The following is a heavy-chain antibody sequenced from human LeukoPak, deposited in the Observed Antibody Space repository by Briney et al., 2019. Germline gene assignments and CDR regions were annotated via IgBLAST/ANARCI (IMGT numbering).Heavy chain of an antibody. CDR3: AKDISRYGSGSYSGVDY. D-gene: IGHD3-10*01. J-gene: IGHJ4*02. CDR1: GFTFAVYA. V-gene: IGHV3-43D*03. CDR2: ISWGGGST. Sequence: GGSVRLSCAPSGFTFAVYAMHWVRHAPGKCLEWVSLISWGGGSTYYADSVKGRFTISRDNSKNSLHLQVNSLRAEDTALYYCAKDISRYGSGSYSGVDYWGQGTLVTVSS.